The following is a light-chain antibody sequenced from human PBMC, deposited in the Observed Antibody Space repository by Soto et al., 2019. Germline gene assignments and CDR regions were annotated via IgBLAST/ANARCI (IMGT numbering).Light chain of an antibody. CDR3: SSYTSSSTVV. J-gene: IGLJ2*01. Sequence: QSALTQPASVSGSPGQSITISCTGTSSDIGGYNYVSWYQQHPGKAPKLMIYEVVNRPPGLSYRFSGSKSGNTASLTISGLQAEDEADYYCSSYTSSSTVVFGGGTKLTVL. CDR1: SSDIGGYNY. CDR2: EVV. V-gene: IGLV2-14*01.